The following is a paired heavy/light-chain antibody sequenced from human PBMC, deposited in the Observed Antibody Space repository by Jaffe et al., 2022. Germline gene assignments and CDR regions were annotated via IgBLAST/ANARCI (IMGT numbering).Light chain of an antibody. CDR3: QQYNSYSST. CDR2: KAS. V-gene: IGKV1-5*03. Sequence: DIQMTQSPSTLSASVGDRVTITCRASQSISSWLAWYQQKPGKAPKLLIYKASSLESGVPSRFSGSGSGTEFTLTISSLQPDDFATYYCQQYNSYSSTFGQGTKLEIK. CDR1: QSISSW. J-gene: IGKJ2*01.
Heavy chain of an antibody. CDR1: GGTFSSYA. Sequence: QVQLVQSGAEVKKPGSSVKVSCKASGGTFSSYAISWVRQAPGQGLEWMGGIIPIFGTANYAQKFQGRVTITTDESTSTAYMELSSLRSEDTAVYYCASYYYDSSGTTVPYYYYYYMDVWGKGTTVTVSS. D-gene: IGHD3-22*01. CDR2: IIPIFGTA. J-gene: IGHJ6*03. CDR3: ASYYYDSSGTTVPYYYYYYMDV. V-gene: IGHV1-69*05.